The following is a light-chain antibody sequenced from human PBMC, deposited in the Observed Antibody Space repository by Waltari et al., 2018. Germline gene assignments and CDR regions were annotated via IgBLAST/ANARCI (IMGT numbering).Light chain of an antibody. J-gene: IGLJ2*01. CDR2: GTN. CDR3: QSYDTTLGVV. Sequence: QSVLTQPPSVSGAPGQRVSISCPGTTSNIGTSDVHWYPQGPGKAPKLIIYGTNTRPLGVPDRFFGSQSGTSASLAIIGLQAEDEADYYCQSYDTTLGVVFGGGTKLTVL. V-gene: IGLV1-40*01. CDR1: TSNIGTSD.